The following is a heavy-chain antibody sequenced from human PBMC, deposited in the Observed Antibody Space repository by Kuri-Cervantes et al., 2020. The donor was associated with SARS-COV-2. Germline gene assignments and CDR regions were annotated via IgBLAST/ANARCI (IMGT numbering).Heavy chain of an antibody. CDR1: GYTFTGYY. CDR2: INPNSGGT. J-gene: IGHJ4*02. CDR3: ARAGGISSGYYYRLDY. Sequence: ASVKVSCKASGYTFTGYYMHWVRQAPGQGLEWMGRINPNSGGTNYAQKFQGRVTMTRDTSISTAYMELSRLRSDDTAVYYCARAGGISSGYYYRLDYWGQGTLVTVSP. D-gene: IGHD3-22*01. V-gene: IGHV1-2*06.